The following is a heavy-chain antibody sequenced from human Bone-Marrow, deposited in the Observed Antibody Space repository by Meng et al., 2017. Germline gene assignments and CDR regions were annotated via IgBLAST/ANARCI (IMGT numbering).Heavy chain of an antibody. J-gene: IGHJ3*02. CDR2: INTNTGNP. D-gene: IGHD2-15*01. Sequence: ASVKVSCKASGYTFTSYDMNWVRQAPGQGLEWMGWINTNTGNPTYAQGFTGRFVFSLDTSVSTAYLQISSLKAEDTAVYYCASGLRRVVVVAAASVFDIWGQGTMVTVS. CDR3: ASGLRRVVVVAAASVFDI. CDR1: GYTFTSYD. V-gene: IGHV7-4-1*02.